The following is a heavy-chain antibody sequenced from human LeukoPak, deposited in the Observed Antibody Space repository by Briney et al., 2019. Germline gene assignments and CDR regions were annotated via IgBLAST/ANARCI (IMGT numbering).Heavy chain of an antibody. J-gene: IGHJ4*02. Sequence: GGSLRLSCAASGFTFSSYAISWVRQAPGKGLGWVSAISGSGGSTSYADSVKGRFTISRDNSKNTLYLRMNSLRAEDTAVYYCAKPLNWGGFDYWGQGTLVTVSS. D-gene: IGHD3-10*01. CDR2: ISGSGGST. CDR1: GFTFSSYA. CDR3: AKPLNWGGFDY. V-gene: IGHV3-23*01.